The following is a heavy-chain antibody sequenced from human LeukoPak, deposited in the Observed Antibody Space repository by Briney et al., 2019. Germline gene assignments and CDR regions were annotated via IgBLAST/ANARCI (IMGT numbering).Heavy chain of an antibody. CDR1: GFTFSSYA. J-gene: IGHJ3*01. Sequence: GGSLRLSCAASGFTFSSYAMSWVRQAPGKGLEWVSAISGSGGSTYYANSVKGRFTISRDNARSSLFLQMNSLRAEDTAMYYCAKDRIGGQGTMVTVSS. CDR3: AKDRI. D-gene: IGHD2-15*01. V-gene: IGHV3-23*01. CDR2: ISGSGGST.